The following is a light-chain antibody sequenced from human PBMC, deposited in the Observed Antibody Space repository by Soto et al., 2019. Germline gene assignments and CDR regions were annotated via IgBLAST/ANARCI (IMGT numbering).Light chain of an antibody. Sequence: VLLTQSTGTLSLSPGERATLSCRASQTVTSNYLAWYQQKPGQAPRLLFFGASIRATGLPDRFSGGGSGTDFTLTISRLEAEDFALYCCQQYGSLPGPFAQGSKVDVK. V-gene: IGKV3-20*01. J-gene: IGKJ1*01. CDR3: QQYGSLPGP. CDR2: GAS. CDR1: QTVTSNY.